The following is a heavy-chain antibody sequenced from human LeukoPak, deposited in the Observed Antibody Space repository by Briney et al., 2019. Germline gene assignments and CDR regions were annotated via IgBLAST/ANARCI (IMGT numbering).Heavy chain of an antibody. J-gene: IGHJ4*02. CDR3: ARDSLYYFNF. CDR2: ISSSSNYI. D-gene: IGHD3-10*01. Sequence: GGSLRLSCAASGFTFSSYSMNWVRQAPGKGLEWVSSISSSSNYIYYADSVKGRFTISRDNAKNSLYLQVNSLRAEDTAVYYCARDSLYYFNFWGQGTLVTVSS. CDR1: GFTFSSYS. V-gene: IGHV3-21*01.